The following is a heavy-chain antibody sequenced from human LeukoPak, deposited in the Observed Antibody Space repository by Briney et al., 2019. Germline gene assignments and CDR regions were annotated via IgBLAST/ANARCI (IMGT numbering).Heavy chain of an antibody. J-gene: IGHJ3*02. V-gene: IGHV1-18*01. CDR3: ARLRSSGYCSSTSCYRYDAFDI. CDR1: GYTFTSYG. Sequence: ASVKVSCKASGYTFTSYGISWLRQAPRQGLEWMGWISAYNGNTNYAQKLQGRVTMTTDTSTSTAYMELRSLRSDDTAVYYCARLRSSGYCSSTSCYRYDAFDIWGQGTMVTVSS. D-gene: IGHD2-2*01. CDR2: ISAYNGNT.